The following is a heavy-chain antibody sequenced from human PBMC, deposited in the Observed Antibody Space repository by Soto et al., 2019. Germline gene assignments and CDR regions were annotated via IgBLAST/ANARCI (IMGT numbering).Heavy chain of an antibody. J-gene: IGHJ4*02. CDR3: AKDRSMITSPYYFDY. CDR2: SRNSDSTT. V-gene: IGHV3-48*03. Sequence: GGSLRLSCAASGFSFSNYEMNWVRQAPGKGLEWISYSRNSDSTTYYADSVRGRFTISRDNAKNLLHLQMHSLRAEDTAVYYCAKDRSMITSPYYFDYWGQGTLVTVSS. D-gene: IGHD3-16*01. CDR1: GFSFSNYE.